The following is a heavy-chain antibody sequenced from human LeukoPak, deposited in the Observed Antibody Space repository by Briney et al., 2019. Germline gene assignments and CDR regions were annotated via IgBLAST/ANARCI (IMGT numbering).Heavy chain of an antibody. CDR2: INHSGST. D-gene: IGHD3-10*01. CDR1: GFTISSYW. J-gene: IGHJ4*02. CDR3: ARGRMVRGVNY. V-gene: IGHV4-34*01. Sequence: PGGSLRLSCAASGFTISSYWMSWVRQPPGKGLEWIGEINHSGSTNYNPSLKSRVTISVDTSKNQFSLKLSSVTAADTAVYYCARGRMVRGVNYWGQGTLVTVSS.